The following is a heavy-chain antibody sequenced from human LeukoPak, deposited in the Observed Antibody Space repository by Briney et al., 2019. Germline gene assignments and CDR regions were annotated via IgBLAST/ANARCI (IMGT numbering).Heavy chain of an antibody. CDR3: TRGYNSGWHDY. D-gene: IGHD6-19*01. J-gene: IGHJ4*02. CDR2: IYNSGST. Sequence: SETLSLTCSVSGASITSHYWSWIRQPPGKGPECIGYIYNSGSTNYNPSLKSRVTISIDTSKNQFSLRLSSVTAADTAVYYRTRGYNSGWHDYWGQGTLVTVSS. V-gene: IGHV4-59*08. CDR1: GASITSHY.